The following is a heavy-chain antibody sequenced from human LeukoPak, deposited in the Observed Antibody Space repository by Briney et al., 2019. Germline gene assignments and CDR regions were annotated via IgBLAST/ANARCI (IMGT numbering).Heavy chain of an antibody. CDR3: ARGLVVVPAAIRIEGFDY. J-gene: IGHJ4*02. D-gene: IGHD2-2*01. CDR1: GGSFSGYY. CDR2: INHSGST. Sequence: SETLSLTCAVYGGSFSGYYWSWIRQPPGKGLELIGEINHSGSTNYNPSLKSRVTISVDTSKNQFSLKLSSVTAADTAVYYCARGLVVVPAAIRIEGFDYWGQGTLVTVSS. V-gene: IGHV4-34*01.